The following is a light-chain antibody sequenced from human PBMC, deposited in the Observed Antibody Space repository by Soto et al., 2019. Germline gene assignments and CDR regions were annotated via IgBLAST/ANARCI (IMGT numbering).Light chain of an antibody. CDR2: EDS. V-gene: IGLV2-14*01. J-gene: IGLJ1*01. Sequence: QSALTQPASVSGSPGQSITISCTGTSSDVGGYNYVSWYQQHPGKAPKLMIYEDSNRPSGVSNRFSGSKSGNTASLTISGLQAEDEADYYCSSYTSSSTLVFGTGTKLTVL. CDR1: SSDVGGYNY. CDR3: SSYTSSSTLV.